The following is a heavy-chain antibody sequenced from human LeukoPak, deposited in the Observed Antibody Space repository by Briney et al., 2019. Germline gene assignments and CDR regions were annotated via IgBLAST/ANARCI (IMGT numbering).Heavy chain of an antibody. J-gene: IGHJ3*02. Sequence: QPGGSLRLSCAASGFTFSSYWMSWVRQAPGKGLEWVANIKQDGSEKYYVDSVKGRFTISRDNAKNSLYLQMNSLRAEDTAVYYCAREARYAYVWGSYRLGAAFDIWGQGTMVTVSS. D-gene: IGHD3-16*02. CDR2: IKQDGSEK. V-gene: IGHV3-7*01. CDR3: AREARYAYVWGSYRLGAAFDI. CDR1: GFTFSSYW.